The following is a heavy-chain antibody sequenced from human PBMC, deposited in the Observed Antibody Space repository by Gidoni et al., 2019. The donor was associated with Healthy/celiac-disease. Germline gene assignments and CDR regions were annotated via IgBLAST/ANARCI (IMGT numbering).Heavy chain of an antibody. J-gene: IGHJ3*02. CDR2: IRSKAYGGTT. D-gene: IGHD3-22*01. V-gene: IGHV3-49*03. Sequence: SWFRQAPGKGLEWGGFIRSKAYGGTTDYAASVKGRFTISRDDSKRIAYLQMNSLKTEDTAVYYCTRDGGYYDSSGYYYPLDVAFDIWGQGTMVTVSS. CDR3: TRDGGYYDSSGYYYPLDVAFDI.